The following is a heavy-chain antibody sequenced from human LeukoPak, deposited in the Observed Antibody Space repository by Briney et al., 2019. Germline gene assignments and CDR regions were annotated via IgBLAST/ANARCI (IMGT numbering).Heavy chain of an antibody. D-gene: IGHD3-22*01. CDR1: GGSISNSSYY. V-gene: IGHV4-39*01. Sequence: SETLSLTCTVSGGSISNSSYYWGWIRQPPGKGLEWIGSLFYSGNTYYNPSLKSRVTISVDTSKNQFSLKLSSVTAADTAVYYCARRYYYDSSGYLASYYFDYWGQGTLVTVSS. CDR2: LFYSGNT. J-gene: IGHJ4*02. CDR3: ARRYYYDSSGYLASYYFDY.